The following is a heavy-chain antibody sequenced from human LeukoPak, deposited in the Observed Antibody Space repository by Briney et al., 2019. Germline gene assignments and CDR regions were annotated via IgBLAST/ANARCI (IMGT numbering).Heavy chain of an antibody. D-gene: IGHD3-22*01. CDR1: GGSISSYY. Sequence: SETLSLTCTVSGGSISSYYWSWIRQPAGKGLEWIGRIYTSGSTNYNPSLKSRVTMSVDTSKNQFSLKLSSVTAADTAVYYCARGLHYYDSSGYQLNWFDPWGQGTLVTVSS. CDR3: ARGLHYYDSSGYQLNWFDP. J-gene: IGHJ5*02. V-gene: IGHV4-4*07. CDR2: IYTSGST.